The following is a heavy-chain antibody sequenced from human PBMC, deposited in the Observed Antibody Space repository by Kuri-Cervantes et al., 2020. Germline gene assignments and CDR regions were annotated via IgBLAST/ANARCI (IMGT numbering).Heavy chain of an antibody. Sequence: GESLKISCSASGFTFSSYAMTWVRQAPGKGLEWVSGISGSGGTTYYADSVKGRSTISRDNSKNTLYLQMNSLRAEDTAVYYCARDVGCSGGSCYSPEMYYFDYWGQGTLVTVSS. CDR1: GFTFSSYA. V-gene: IGHV3-23*01. J-gene: IGHJ4*02. CDR3: ARDVGCSGGSCYSPEMYYFDY. CDR2: ISGSGGTT. D-gene: IGHD2-15*01.